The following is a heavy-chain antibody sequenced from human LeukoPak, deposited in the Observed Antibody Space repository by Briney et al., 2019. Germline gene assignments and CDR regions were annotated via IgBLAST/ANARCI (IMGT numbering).Heavy chain of an antibody. CDR1: GGSFSGYY. Sequence: SETLSLTCAVYGGSFSGYYWSWIRQPPGKGLEWIGEINHSGSTNYNPSLKSRVTISVDTSKNLFSLKLSSVTAADTAVYYCARAPRIAAAGTRYFDLWGRGTLVTVSS. V-gene: IGHV4-34*01. D-gene: IGHD6-13*01. CDR3: ARAPRIAAAGTRYFDL. CDR2: INHSGST. J-gene: IGHJ2*01.